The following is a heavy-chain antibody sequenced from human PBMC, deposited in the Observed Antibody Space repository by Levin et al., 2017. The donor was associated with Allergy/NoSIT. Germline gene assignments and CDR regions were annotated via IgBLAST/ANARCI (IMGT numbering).Heavy chain of an antibody. CDR2: ISYDGTNT. D-gene: IGHD2-15*01. V-gene: IGHV3-30-3*01. CDR1: GFTFSNYA. J-gene: IGHJ4*02. Sequence: GGSLRLSCAASGFTFSNYAMHWVRQAPGKGLEWVAVISYDGTNTYYADSVRGRFTISRDNSKNMMYLQMNSLRAEDTAVYYCARAHGSHYIQAFDYWGQGALVTVSS. CDR3: ARAHGSHYIQAFDY.